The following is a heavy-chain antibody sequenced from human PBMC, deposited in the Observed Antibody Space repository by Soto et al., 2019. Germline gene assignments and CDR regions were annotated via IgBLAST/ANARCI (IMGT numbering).Heavy chain of an antibody. V-gene: IGHV4-59*01. Sequence: SETLSLTCTVSVASISSYYWTWIRQPPGKGLEWLGYIFSSGSATYNPSLKSRVTISVDKSKNQFSLKLNSVTAADTAVYHCARIPMVGGSPTGMDVWGQGTMVTVSS. J-gene: IGHJ6*02. CDR3: ARIPMVGGSPTGMDV. CDR2: IFSSGSA. CDR1: VASISSYY. D-gene: IGHD3-10*01.